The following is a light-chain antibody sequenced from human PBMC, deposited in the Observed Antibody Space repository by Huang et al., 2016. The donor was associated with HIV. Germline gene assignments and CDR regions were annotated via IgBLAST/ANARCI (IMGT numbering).Light chain of an antibody. CDR2: GSS. CDR1: RSVHTN. J-gene: IGKJ4*01. V-gene: IGKV3-15*01. CDR3: HQYNNWLLS. Sequence: EIVMTQSPATLSVSPGERVTISCRANRSVHTNLAWYQQRLGQAPRFLIYGSSSRAPGVPSRFSGSGSGTDFSLTISSLQSEDFALYYCHQYNNWLLSFGGGTRVDI.